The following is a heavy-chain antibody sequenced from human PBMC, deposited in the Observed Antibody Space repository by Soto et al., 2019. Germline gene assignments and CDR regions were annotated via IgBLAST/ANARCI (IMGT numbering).Heavy chain of an antibody. V-gene: IGHV4-4*01. CDR3: GRSFGWYAIDH. CDR2: IHHSGST. CDR1: SASIITEQR. Sequence: QMQLQESGPGLVKPSETLSLTCAVSSASIITEQRWTWVRQPPGKGLEWIGEIHHSGSTNNNPSLRSRVTMSVDKSKNQFSLNLNAVTAADTALYCCGRSFGWYAIDHWGEGSLVIVSS. D-gene: IGHD6-19*01. J-gene: IGHJ4*02.